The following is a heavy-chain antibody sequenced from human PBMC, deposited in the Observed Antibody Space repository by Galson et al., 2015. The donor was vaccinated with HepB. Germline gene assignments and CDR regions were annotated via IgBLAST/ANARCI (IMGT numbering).Heavy chain of an antibody. J-gene: IGHJ2*01. CDR2: IYPGDSDT. CDR3: ARQPNYDILTGYYIRLGYSDYEL. CDR1: GYSFTSYW. D-gene: IGHD3-9*01. V-gene: IGHV5-51*01. Sequence: QSGAEVKKPGESLKISCKGSGYSFTSYWIGWVRQMPGKGLEWMGIIYPGDSDTRYSPSFQGQVTISADKSISTAYLQWSSLKASDTAMYYCARQPNYDILTGYYIRLGYSDYELWGRGTLVTGSS.